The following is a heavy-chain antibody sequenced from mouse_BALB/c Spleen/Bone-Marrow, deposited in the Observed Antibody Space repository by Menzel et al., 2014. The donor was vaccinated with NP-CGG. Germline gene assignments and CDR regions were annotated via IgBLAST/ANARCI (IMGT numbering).Heavy chain of an antibody. CDR3: ARQTYNDYDGYFDY. D-gene: IGHD2-4*01. V-gene: IGHV5-6*01. CDR1: GFTFSSYG. Sequence: AQLVESGGDLVKHGGSLKLSCAASGFTFSSYGMSWVLQPPDKRLECVATISSGGSYNYYPDSVKGRFTVSRDNAKNTLYLQMSSLKSEDTAMYYWARQTYNDYDGYFDYWGQGTPLTVSS. CDR2: ISSGGSYN. J-gene: IGHJ2*01.